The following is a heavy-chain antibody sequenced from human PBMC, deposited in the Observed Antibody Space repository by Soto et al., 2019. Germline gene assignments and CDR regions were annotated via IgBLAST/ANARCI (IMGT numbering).Heavy chain of an antibody. Sequence: PGGSLRLSCAASGFTFSAYSMNWVRQAPGKGLDWVSYISGSSSTIYYADSVKGRFTISRDNAKNSLYLQMNSLRDEDTAVYYWARDLERTGYFDYWGQGTLVTVSS. V-gene: IGHV3-48*02. D-gene: IGHD1-1*01. CDR3: ARDLERTGYFDY. J-gene: IGHJ4*02. CDR1: GFTFSAYS. CDR2: ISGSSSTI.